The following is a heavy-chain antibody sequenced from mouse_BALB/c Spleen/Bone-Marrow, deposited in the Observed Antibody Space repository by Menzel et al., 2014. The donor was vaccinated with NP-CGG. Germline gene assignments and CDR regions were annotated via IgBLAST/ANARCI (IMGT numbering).Heavy chain of an antibody. Sequence: EVQLVESGGGLVQPGGSRKLSCVASGFTFSSFGTHWVRQAPEKGLGWVAYISSGSSTIYYADTVKGRFTISRDNPKNTLFLQMTSLRSEDTAMYYCTRKGALITHYYAMDYWGQGTSVTVSS. CDR3: TRKGALITHYYAMDY. CDR2: ISSGSSTI. V-gene: IGHV5-17*02. D-gene: IGHD2-4*01. J-gene: IGHJ4*01. CDR1: GFTFSSFG.